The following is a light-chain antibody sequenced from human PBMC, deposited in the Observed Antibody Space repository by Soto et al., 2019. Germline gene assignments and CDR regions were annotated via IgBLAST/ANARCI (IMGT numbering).Light chain of an antibody. Sequence: DIQMTQSPSSVSASVGDRVTITCRASQGISSRLAWYQQKPGKAPKFLIYYVSNLQSGVPSRFSGSGSGTDFTLTIDSLQPEDFATYYCQQGYTSSITFGQGTRLEIK. CDR3: QQGYTSSIT. J-gene: IGKJ5*01. V-gene: IGKV1-12*01. CDR1: QGISSR. CDR2: YVS.